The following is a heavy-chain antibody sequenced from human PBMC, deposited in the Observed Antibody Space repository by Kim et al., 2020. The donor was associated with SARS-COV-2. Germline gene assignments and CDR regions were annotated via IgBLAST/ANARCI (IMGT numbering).Heavy chain of an antibody. D-gene: IGHD3-22*01. V-gene: IGHV4-34*01. CDR3: ARGSRYYDSSGYCPFDY. Sequence: LKSRVTISVDTSKIQFSLKLSSVTAADTAVYYCARGSRYYDSSGYCPFDYWGQGTLVTVSS. J-gene: IGHJ4*02.